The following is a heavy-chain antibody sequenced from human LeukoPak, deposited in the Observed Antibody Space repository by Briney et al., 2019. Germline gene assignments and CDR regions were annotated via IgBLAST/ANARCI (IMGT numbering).Heavy chain of an antibody. Sequence: GASVKVSCKASGYTFTGYYMHWVRQAPGQGLEWMGWINPNSGGTNYAQKFQGRVTMTRDTSISTAYMELSRLRSDDTAVYYCARSGYSGSYDLAFDYWGQGTLVTVSS. J-gene: IGHJ4*02. CDR1: GYTFTGYY. CDR3: ARSGYSGSYDLAFDY. D-gene: IGHD1-26*01. V-gene: IGHV1-2*02. CDR2: INPNSGGT.